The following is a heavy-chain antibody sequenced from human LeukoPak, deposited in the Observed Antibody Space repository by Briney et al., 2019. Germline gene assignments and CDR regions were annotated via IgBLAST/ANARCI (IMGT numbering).Heavy chain of an antibody. D-gene: IGHD1-26*01. CDR2: IIPILGIA. V-gene: IGHV1-69*04. J-gene: IGHJ4*02. CDR1: LGTFTTYA. CDR3: ACLVGATKEDY. Sequence: SVKVSSKASLGTFTTYAISWVRQAPGQGLEWMGRIIPILGIANYAQKFQGRVTITADKSTSTAYMELSSLRSEDTAVYYCACLVGATKEDYWGQGTLVTVSS.